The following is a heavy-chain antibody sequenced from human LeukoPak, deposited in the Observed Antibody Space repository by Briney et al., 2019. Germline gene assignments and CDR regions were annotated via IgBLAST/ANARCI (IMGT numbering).Heavy chain of an antibody. CDR3: AKDTSIGRYCTNGVCSPFGY. Sequence: GGSLRLPCAGSGFTFSSYAMSWVRQAPGKGLEWVSAISDTGATTYDADSVKGRFTISRDNSRSTLYLQMNSLRAEDTALYYCAKDTSIGRYCTNGVCSPFGYWGQESLVTVSS. CDR2: ISDTGATT. D-gene: IGHD2-8*01. CDR1: GFTFSSYA. V-gene: IGHV3-23*01. J-gene: IGHJ4*02.